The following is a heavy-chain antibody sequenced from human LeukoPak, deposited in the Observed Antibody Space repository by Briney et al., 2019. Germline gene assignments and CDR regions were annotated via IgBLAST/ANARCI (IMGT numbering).Heavy chain of an antibody. CDR2: IYISGSGST. V-gene: IGHV4-4*07. D-gene: IGHD2-15*01. Sequence: PSETLSLTCTVSGGSISSYYWSWIRQPAGKGLEWIGRIYISGSGSTNYNPSLKSRVTISVDTSKNQFSLKLSSVTAADTAVYYCARLGGPNYYYYYMDVWGKGTTVTISS. CDR3: ARLGGPNYYYYYMDV. J-gene: IGHJ6*03. CDR1: GGSISSYY.